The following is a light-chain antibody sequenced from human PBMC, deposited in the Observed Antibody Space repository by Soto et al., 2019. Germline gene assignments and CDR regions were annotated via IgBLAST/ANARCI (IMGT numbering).Light chain of an antibody. V-gene: IGKV1-12*01. CDR1: QGISSW. CDR3: QQSYSTPRT. Sequence: DIQMTQSPSSVSASVGDRVTITCRASQGISSWLAWYQQKPGKAPKLLIYAASTLPSGIPARFSGSGSGTDFTLTISNLQPEDFATYYCQQSYSTPRTFGQGTKVDIK. CDR2: AAS. J-gene: IGKJ1*01.